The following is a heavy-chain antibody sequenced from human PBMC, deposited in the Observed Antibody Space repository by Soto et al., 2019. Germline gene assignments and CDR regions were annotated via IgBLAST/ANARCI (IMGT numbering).Heavy chain of an antibody. D-gene: IGHD3-3*01. CDR3: ARVYPQRTYGFGSGYYRGLNWFDP. J-gene: IGHJ5*02. Sequence: SETLSLTCAVSGGSISSGGYSWSWIRQPPGKGLEWIGYIYHSGSTYYNPSLKSRVTISVDRSKNQFSLKLSSVTAADTAVYYCARVYPQRTYGFGSGYYRGLNWFDPWGQGTLVTVSS. V-gene: IGHV4-30-2*01. CDR1: GGSISSGGYS. CDR2: IYHSGST.